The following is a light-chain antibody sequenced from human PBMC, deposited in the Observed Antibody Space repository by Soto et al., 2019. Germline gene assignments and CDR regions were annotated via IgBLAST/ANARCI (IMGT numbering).Light chain of an antibody. J-gene: IGKJ4*01. V-gene: IGKV1-33*01. CDR2: DAS. CDR3: QQYDNLPLN. CDR1: QDISNY. Sequence: DIQMTQSPSSLSASVGDRVTITCQASQDISNYLNWYQQKPGKAPKLLIYDASNLETGVPSRFSGSGSGTDFTFTISSLQPEYIATYYCQQYDNLPLNLAVGTKVDSK.